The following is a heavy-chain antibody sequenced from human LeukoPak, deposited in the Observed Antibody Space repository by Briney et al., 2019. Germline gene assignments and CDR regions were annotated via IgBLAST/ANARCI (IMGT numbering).Heavy chain of an antibody. CDR3: ARLRGCSSTSCYGWFDP. V-gene: IGHV1-8*01. D-gene: IGHD2-2*01. CDR2: MNPNSGNT. Sequence: ASVTVSCKASGYTFTSYDINWVRQAAGQGLEWMGWMNPNSGNTGYAQKFQGRVTMTRNTSISTAYMELSSLRSEDTAVYYCARLRGCSSTSCYGWFDPWGQGTLVTVSS. J-gene: IGHJ5*02. CDR1: GYTFTSYD.